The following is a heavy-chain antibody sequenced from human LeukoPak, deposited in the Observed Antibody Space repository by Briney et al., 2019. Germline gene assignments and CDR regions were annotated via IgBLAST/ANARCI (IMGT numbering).Heavy chain of an antibody. V-gene: IGHV3-48*03. CDR2: ISSSDNTI. CDR3: ARAITGTLFDY. Sequence: GGSLRLSCAASGFTFSSYEMNWVRQAPGKGLEWVSYISSSDNTIYYTDSVKGRFTISRDNAKNSLYLQMNSLRAEDTAVYYCARAITGTLFDYWGQGTLVTVSS. D-gene: IGHD1/OR15-1a*01. J-gene: IGHJ4*02. CDR1: GFTFSSYE.